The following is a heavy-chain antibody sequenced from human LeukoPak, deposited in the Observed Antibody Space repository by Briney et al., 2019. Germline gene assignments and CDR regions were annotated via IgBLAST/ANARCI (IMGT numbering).Heavy chain of an antibody. CDR1: GGSIRSSYYY. Sequence: SETLSLTCTVSGGSIRSSYYYWGWIRQPPGKGLEWIGEINHSGSTNYNPSLKSRVTISVDTSKNQFSLKLSSVTAADTAVYYCARDSGYQLLWYWGQGTLVTVSS. D-gene: IGHD2-2*01. V-gene: IGHV4-39*02. CDR2: INHSGST. CDR3: ARDSGYQLLWY. J-gene: IGHJ4*02.